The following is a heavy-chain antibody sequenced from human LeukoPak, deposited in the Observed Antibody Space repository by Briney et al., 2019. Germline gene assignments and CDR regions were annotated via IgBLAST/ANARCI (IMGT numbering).Heavy chain of an antibody. D-gene: IGHD3-10*01. CDR2: IYTSGST. V-gene: IGHV4-59*10. CDR3: ARDRSYYYGSGYYYYGMDV. CDR1: GGSFSGYY. J-gene: IGHJ6*02. Sequence: SETLSLTCAVYGGSFSGYYWSWIRQPPGKGLEWIGRIYTSGSTNYNPSLKSRVTMSVDTSKNQFSLKLSSVTAADTAVYYCARDRSYYYGSGYYYYGMDVWGQGTTVTVSS.